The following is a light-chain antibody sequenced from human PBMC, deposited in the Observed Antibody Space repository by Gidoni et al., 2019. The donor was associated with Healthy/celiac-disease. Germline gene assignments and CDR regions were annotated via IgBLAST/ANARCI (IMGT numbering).Light chain of an antibody. CDR1: QSISSY. J-gene: IGKJ3*01. CDR2: AAS. V-gene: IGKV1-39*01. Sequence: GDRVTINCRASQSISSYLNWYQQKPGQAPKLLIYAASSLQSGVPSRFSGSGSGTAFTLTISSLQPEDFATYYCQQSYSTSAFGPGTKVDIK. CDR3: QQSYSTSA.